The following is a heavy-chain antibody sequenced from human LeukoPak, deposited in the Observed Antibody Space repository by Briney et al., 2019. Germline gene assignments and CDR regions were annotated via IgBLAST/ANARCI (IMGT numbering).Heavy chain of an antibody. Sequence: SETLSLTCTVSGDSISNSAYYWVWIRQPPGKGLEWIGTITNTGNTYSNPSLKSRVTISIDTSKTQISLKLTPVTAADTAVFSCARKTPGTSVDVWGQGTPVTVSS. D-gene: IGHD3-10*01. J-gene: IGHJ6*02. CDR3: ARKTPGTSVDV. CDR2: ITNTGNT. V-gene: IGHV4-39*01. CDR1: GDSISNSAYY.